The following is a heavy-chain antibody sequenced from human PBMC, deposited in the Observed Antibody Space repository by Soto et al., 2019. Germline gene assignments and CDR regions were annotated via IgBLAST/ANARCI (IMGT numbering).Heavy chain of an antibody. CDR1: GFTFSTYA. J-gene: IGHJ4*02. CDR3: AKASTYEYVWGSFRYYFDH. D-gene: IGHD3-16*02. V-gene: IGHV3-23*01. CDR2: ISGSGDRT. Sequence: GGSLRLSCEASGFTFSTYAMTWVRQAPGKGLEWVSGISGSGDRTHYADSVKGRFSISRDNSQNTLHLQMNSLRAEDTGVYYCAKASTYEYVWGSFRYYFDHWGQGALVTVS.